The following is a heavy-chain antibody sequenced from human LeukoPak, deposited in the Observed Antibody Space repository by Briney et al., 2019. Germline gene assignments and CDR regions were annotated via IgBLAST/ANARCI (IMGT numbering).Heavy chain of an antibody. CDR3: ASVAAAGDDYYYYKDV. J-gene: IGHJ6*03. CDR2: INHSGST. Sequence: SETLSLTCAVYGGSFSGYYWSWIRQPPGKGLEWIGEINHSGSTNYNPSLKSRATISVDTSKNQFSLKLSSVTAADTAVYYCASVAAAGDDYYYYKDVWGKGTTVTVSS. D-gene: IGHD6-13*01. V-gene: IGHV4-34*01. CDR1: GGSFSGYY.